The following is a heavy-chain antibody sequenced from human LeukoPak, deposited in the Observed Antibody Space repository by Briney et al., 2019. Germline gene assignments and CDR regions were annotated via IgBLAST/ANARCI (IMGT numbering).Heavy chain of an antibody. Sequence: GGSLRLSCAASGFTFSNAWMSWVRQAPGKGLEWVGRIKSKTDGGTTDYAAPVKGRFTISRDDSKNTLYLQMNSLKTEDTAVYYCTPHGTALTYYYDRSGYSYWGQGTLVTVSS. D-gene: IGHD3-22*01. CDR3: TPHGTALTYYYDRSGYSY. V-gene: IGHV3-15*01. CDR1: GFTFSNAW. J-gene: IGHJ4*02. CDR2: IKSKTDGGTT.